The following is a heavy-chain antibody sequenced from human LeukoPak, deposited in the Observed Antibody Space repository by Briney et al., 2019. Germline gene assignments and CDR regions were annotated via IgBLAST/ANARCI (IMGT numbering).Heavy chain of an antibody. CDR1: GFTLSNYG. CDR3: ARNKAAYYSDY. V-gene: IGHV3-48*01. D-gene: IGHD3-10*01. CDR2: ISPTSSNI. Sequence: GGSRRLSCAASGFTLSNYGINWVRQAPGKGLEWISYISPTSSNIFYADSVKGRFTISRDNAKSSVYLQMNSLRAEDTAVYYCARNKAAYYSDYWGQGTLVTVSS. J-gene: IGHJ4*02.